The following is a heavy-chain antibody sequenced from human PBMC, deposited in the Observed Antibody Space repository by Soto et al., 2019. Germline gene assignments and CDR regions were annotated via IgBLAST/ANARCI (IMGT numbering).Heavy chain of an antibody. D-gene: IGHD3-10*01. V-gene: IGHV3-33*01. CDR3: AREAYRFRRFGELLKEGALDP. CDR2: IWYDGSNK. Sequence: QVQLVESGGGVVQPGRSLRLSCAASGFTFSSYGMHWVRQAPGKGLEWVAVIWYDGSNKYYADSVKGRFTISRDNSKNTLYLQMNSLRAEDTAVYYCAREAYRFRRFGELLKEGALDPWGQGTLVTVSS. CDR1: GFTFSSYG. J-gene: IGHJ5*02.